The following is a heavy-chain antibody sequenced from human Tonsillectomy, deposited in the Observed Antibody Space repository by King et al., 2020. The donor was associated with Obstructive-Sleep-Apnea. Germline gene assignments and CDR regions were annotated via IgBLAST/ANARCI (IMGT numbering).Heavy chain of an antibody. V-gene: IGHV4-59*08. CDR1: GGSISTYY. CDR2: IYYSGYT. Sequence: LQLQESGPGLVKPSETLSLTCTVSGGSISTYYWSWIRQPPGKGLEWIGNIYYSGYTNYHPSLKSRVTISVDTSKNQFSLNLSSVTAADTAFYYCARGGYYYFDYWGQGTLATVSS. J-gene: IGHJ4*02. CDR3: ARGGYYYFDY. D-gene: IGHD3-22*01.